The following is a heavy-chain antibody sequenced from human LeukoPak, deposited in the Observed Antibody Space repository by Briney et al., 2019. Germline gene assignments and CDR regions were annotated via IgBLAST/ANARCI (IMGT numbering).Heavy chain of an antibody. Sequence: SETLSLTCTVPGGSISSYYWSWIRQPPGKGLEWIGYIYYSGSTNYNSSLRSRVTISVDTSKNQFSLKLRSVTAADTAVYYCARVTGYMIEDYFDYWGQGTLVTVSS. V-gene: IGHV4-59*01. J-gene: IGHJ4*02. CDR1: GGSISSYY. CDR2: IYYSGST. CDR3: ARVTGYMIEDYFDY. D-gene: IGHD3-22*01.